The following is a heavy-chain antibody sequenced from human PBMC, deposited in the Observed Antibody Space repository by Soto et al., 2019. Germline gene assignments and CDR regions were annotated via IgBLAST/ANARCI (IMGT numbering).Heavy chain of an antibody. J-gene: IGHJ4*02. D-gene: IGHD2-15*01. V-gene: IGHV3-66*01. CDR2: IYSGGST. CDR1: GFTVSSNY. CDR3: ARDQTPEGHCSGGSCYSFDY. Sequence: EVQLVESGGGLGQPGGSLRLSCAASGFTVSSNYMSWVRQAPGKGLEWVSVIYSGGSTYYADSVKGRFTISRDNSKNTLYLQMHSLRAEDTAVYYCARDQTPEGHCSGGSCYSFDYWGQGTLVTVSS.